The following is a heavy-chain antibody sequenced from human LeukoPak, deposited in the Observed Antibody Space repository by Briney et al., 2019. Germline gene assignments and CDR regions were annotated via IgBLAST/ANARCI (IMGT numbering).Heavy chain of an antibody. CDR1: GFTFDDYV. D-gene: IGHD2-21*01. V-gene: IGHV3-43*02. CDR3: GKDGAVVGGGGDFDY. CDR2: ISGDGGST. J-gene: IGHJ4*02. Sequence: GGSLRLSCAASGFTFDDYVMHWVRQAPGKGLEWVSLISGDGGSTYYADSVKGRFSISRDNSKNTLYLQMNSLRAEDTAVYYWGKDGAVVGGGGDFDYWGQGTLVTVSS.